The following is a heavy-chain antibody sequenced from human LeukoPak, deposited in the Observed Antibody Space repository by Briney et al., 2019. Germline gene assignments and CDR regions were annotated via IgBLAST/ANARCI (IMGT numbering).Heavy chain of an antibody. V-gene: IGHV4-39*01. CDR2: IYYSGST. J-gene: IGHJ4*02. D-gene: IGHD6-13*01. CDR1: GGSISGSGYY. CDR3: AMYGSIAAVDVDY. Sequence: SETLSLTCAVSGGSISGSGYYWGWIRQPPGKGLEWIGSIYYSGSTYYKPSLKSRVTISVDTSKNQFSLKLSSVTAAATAVYYCAMYGSIAAVDVDYGGQGTPVTVPS.